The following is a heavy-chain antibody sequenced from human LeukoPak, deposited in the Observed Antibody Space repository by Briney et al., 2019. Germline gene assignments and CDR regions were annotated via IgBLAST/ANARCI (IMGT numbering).Heavy chain of an antibody. Sequence: PSETLSLTCTVSGGSITSHYWSWIRQPPEKALEWIGYIYHSGNTYHNPSLKSRITISVDTSKNQFSLKLTSVTAADTAGYYCARAGLVRRWFDPWGQGTLVSVTS. CDR3: ARAGLVRRWFDP. V-gene: IGHV4-59*11. J-gene: IGHJ5*02. CDR2: IYHSGNT. D-gene: IGHD1-26*01. CDR1: GGSITSHY.